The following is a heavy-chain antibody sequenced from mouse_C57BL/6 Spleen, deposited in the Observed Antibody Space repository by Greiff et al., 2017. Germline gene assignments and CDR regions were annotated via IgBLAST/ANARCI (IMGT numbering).Heavy chain of an antibody. CDR1: GFNIKNTY. Sequence: EVMLVESVAELVRPGASVKLSCTASGFNIKNTYMHWVKQRPEQGLEWIGRIDPANGNAKYAPKFQGKATITADTSSNTSYLQLSSLTSEDTAIYYCARPNYGSSLDYWGQGTTRTVSS. CDR2: IDPANGNA. D-gene: IGHD1-1*01. J-gene: IGHJ2*01. CDR3: ARPNYGSSLDY. V-gene: IGHV14-3*01.